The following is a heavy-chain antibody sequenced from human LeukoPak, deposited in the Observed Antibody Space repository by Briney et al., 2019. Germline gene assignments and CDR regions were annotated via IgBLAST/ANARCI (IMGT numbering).Heavy chain of an antibody. Sequence: GGSLRLSCAASGFTLSSYAMSWVRQAPGKGLEWVSAISGSGGSTYYADSVKGRFTISRDNSKNTLYLQMNSLRAEDTAVYYCANLANYYDSSGYYYLGYWGQGTLVTVSS. J-gene: IGHJ4*02. CDR2: ISGSGGST. CDR1: GFTLSSYA. CDR3: ANLANYYDSSGYYYLGY. D-gene: IGHD3-22*01. V-gene: IGHV3-23*01.